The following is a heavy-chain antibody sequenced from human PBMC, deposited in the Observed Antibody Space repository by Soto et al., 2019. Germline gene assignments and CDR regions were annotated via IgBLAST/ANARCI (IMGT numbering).Heavy chain of an antibody. CDR1: GGSISRYY. Sequence: SETLSLTCTVSGGSISRYYWSWIRQPPGKGLEWIGEINHSGSTNYNPSLKSRVTISVDTSKNQFSLKLSSVTAADTAVYYCAGTGLDAFDIWAKGQWSPSPQ. CDR3: AGTGLDAFDI. V-gene: IGHV4-34*01. J-gene: IGHJ3*02. CDR2: INHSGST.